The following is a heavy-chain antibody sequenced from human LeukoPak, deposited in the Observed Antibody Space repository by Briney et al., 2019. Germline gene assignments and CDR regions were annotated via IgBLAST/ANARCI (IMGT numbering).Heavy chain of an antibody. CDR1: GGSISSYY. Sequence: SETLSLTCTVSGGSISSYYWSWIRQPPGKGLEWIGYIYYSGSTNYNPSLKSRVTISVDTSKNQFSLKLSSVTAADTAVYYCARLTGGNSHYYYYYMDVWGKGTTVTISS. D-gene: IGHD4-23*01. J-gene: IGHJ6*03. CDR3: ARLTGGNSHYYYYYMDV. V-gene: IGHV4-59*01. CDR2: IYYSGST.